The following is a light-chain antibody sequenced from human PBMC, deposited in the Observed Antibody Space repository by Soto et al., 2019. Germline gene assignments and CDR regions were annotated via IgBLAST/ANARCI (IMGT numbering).Light chain of an antibody. V-gene: IGLV1-40*01. J-gene: IGLJ1*01. Sequence: ALTRPPSVSRAPGQRVTISCTGSSSNIGAGYDVHWYQQLPGTAPKLLIYGNSNRPSGVPDRFSGSKSGTSASLAITGLQAEDEADYYCQSYDSSLSGYVFGTGTKVTVL. CDR1: SSNIGAGYD. CDR2: GNS. CDR3: QSYDSSLSGYV.